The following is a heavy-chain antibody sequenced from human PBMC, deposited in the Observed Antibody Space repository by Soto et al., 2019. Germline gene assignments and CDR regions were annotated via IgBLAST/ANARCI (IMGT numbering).Heavy chain of an antibody. D-gene: IGHD3-10*01. J-gene: IGHJ6*02. CDR3: ARDGSGSYINYYYYYGMDV. Sequence: SMPLSLNRTITGGSISRYYWSWIRQPPGKGLEWIGYIYYSGSTNYNPSLKSRVTISVDTSKNQFSLKLSSVTAADTAVYYCARDGSGSYINYYYYYGMDVWGHGTTVT. V-gene: IGHV4-59*01. CDR2: IYYSGST. CDR1: GGSISRYY.